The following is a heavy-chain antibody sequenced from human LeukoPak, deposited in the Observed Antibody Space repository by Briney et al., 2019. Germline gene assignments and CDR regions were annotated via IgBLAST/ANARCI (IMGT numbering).Heavy chain of an antibody. CDR3: ARQRGLGSWSFDY. Sequence: SETLSLTCAVSGGSISSSDYWWAWIRQPPGKGLDWIASIFYSERTHYKPSLQSRVIISVDTSRNQFSLELNSVTAADTAVYYCARQRGLGSWSFDYWGLGALVTVSS. CDR1: GGSISSSDYW. V-gene: IGHV4-39*01. CDR2: IFYSERT. D-gene: IGHD2-15*01. J-gene: IGHJ4*02.